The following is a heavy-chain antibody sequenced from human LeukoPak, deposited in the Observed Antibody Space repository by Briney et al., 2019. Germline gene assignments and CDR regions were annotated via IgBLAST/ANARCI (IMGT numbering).Heavy chain of an antibody. Sequence: SVKVSCKASGYTFTSYDINWVRQATGQGLEWMGGIIPIFGTANYAQKFQGRVTITADESTSTAYMELSSLRSEDTAVYYCARSPDLGEYSGSYGRFDPWGQGTLVTVSS. V-gene: IGHV1-69*13. CDR2: IIPIFGTA. CDR1: GYTFTSYD. J-gene: IGHJ5*02. D-gene: IGHD1-26*01. CDR3: ARSPDLGEYSGSYGRFDP.